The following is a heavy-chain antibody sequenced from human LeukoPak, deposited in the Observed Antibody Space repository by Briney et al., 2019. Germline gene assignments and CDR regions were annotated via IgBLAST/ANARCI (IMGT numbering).Heavy chain of an antibody. CDR1: GGSIRNYH. CDR3: ARGAGLDQH. V-gene: IGHV4-4*07. D-gene: IGHD6-13*01. Sequence: SETLSLTCSVSGGSIRNYHWSWIRQPAGKGLEWIGRLSTSGSTTYNPSLKSRVTMSVDTSKNQFSLKLSSVTAADSAVYYCARGAGLDQHWGRGTLVTVSS. J-gene: IGHJ1*01. CDR2: LSTSGST.